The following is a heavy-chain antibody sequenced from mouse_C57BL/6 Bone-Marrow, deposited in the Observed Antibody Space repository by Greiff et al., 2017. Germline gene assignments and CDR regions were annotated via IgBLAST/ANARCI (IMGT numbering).Heavy chain of an antibody. CDR2: IYPGDGDT. CDR1: GYAFSSSW. V-gene: IGHV1-82*01. Sequence: VHLVESGPELVKPGASVKISCKASGYAFSSSWMNWVKQRPGKGLEWIGRIYPGDGDTNYNGKFKGKDTLTADKASSTAYMQLSSLTSEDSAVYFCARKGYGNSFAYWGKGTLVTVSA. D-gene: IGHD2-1*01. J-gene: IGHJ3*01. CDR3: ARKGYGNSFAY.